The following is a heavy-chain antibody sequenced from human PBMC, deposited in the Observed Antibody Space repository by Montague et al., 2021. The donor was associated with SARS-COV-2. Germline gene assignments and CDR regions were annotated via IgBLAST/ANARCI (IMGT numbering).Heavy chain of an antibody. D-gene: IGHD3-10*01. Sequence: SLRLSCAASGFTFSSYAMHWVRQAPGKGLEWVAVISYDGSNKHYADSVKGRFTISRDNSKNTLYLQMNSLRAEDTAVYYCARDQFTPELLWFGELYQNGMDVWGQGTTVTVSS. CDR2: ISYDGSNK. J-gene: IGHJ6*02. CDR3: ARDQFTPELLWFGELYQNGMDV. CDR1: GFTFSSYA. V-gene: IGHV3-30-3*01.